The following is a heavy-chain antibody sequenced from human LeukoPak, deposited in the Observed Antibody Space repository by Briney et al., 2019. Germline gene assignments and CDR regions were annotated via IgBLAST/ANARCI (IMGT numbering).Heavy chain of an antibody. CDR3: ARDRRRKRAASGTIDY. CDR2: INPNSGGT. D-gene: IGHD6-13*01. J-gene: IGHJ4*02. V-gene: IGHV1-2*02. CDR1: GYTFTGYY. Sequence: GASVTVSCKASGYTFTGYYMHWVRQAPGQGLAWMGWINPNSGGTDYAQKFQGRVTMTRDTSISTAYMELNRLTSDDTAVYYCARDRRRKRAASGTIDYWGQGTLVTVSS.